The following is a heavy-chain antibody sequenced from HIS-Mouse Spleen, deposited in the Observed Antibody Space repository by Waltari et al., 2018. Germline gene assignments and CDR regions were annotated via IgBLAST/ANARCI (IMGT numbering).Heavy chain of an antibody. J-gene: IGHJ4*02. CDR3: YSSSSFDY. Sequence: QVQLQQWGAGLLKPSETLSLTCAVYGGSFSGYYWSGIRQPPGKGLEWIGEINHSGSTNYNPSLKSRVTISVDTSKNQFSLKLSSVTAADTCARAGYSSSSFDYWGQGTLVTVSS. CDR2: INHSGST. V-gene: IGHV4-34*01. CDR1: GGSFSGYY. D-gene: IGHD6-6*01.